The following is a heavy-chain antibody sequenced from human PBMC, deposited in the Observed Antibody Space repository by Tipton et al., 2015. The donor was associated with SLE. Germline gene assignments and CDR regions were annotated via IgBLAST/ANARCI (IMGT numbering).Heavy chain of an antibody. Sequence: LRLSCTVSGGSISSGDYFWSWIRQPPGKGLEWIGYIYYSGSTYYNPSLKSRVTISIDTSKNQFSLKLSSVTAADTAVYYCARDERDNWNYKAFDPWGQGTLVTVSS. CDR1: GGSISSGDYF. CDR3: ARDERDNWNYKAFDP. D-gene: IGHD1-7*01. J-gene: IGHJ5*02. V-gene: IGHV4-30-4*01. CDR2: IYYSGST.